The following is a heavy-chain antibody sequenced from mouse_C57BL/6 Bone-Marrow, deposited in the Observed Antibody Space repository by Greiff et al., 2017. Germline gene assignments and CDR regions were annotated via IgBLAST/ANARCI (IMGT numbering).Heavy chain of an antibody. V-gene: IGHV1-54*01. Sequence: QVQLQQSGAELVRPGTSVKVSCKASGYAFTNYLIELVKQRPGQGLEWIGVINPGSGGTNSNEKFKGKATLTADKSSSTAYMQLSSLTSEDSAVYFCARDTVVDEDYYAMDYWGQGTSVTVSS. D-gene: IGHD1-1*01. CDR2: INPGSGGT. CDR1: GYAFTNYL. J-gene: IGHJ4*01. CDR3: ARDTVVDEDYYAMDY.